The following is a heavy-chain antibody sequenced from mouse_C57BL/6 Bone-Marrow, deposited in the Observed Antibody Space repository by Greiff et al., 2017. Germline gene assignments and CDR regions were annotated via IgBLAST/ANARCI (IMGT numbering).Heavy chain of an antibody. Sequence: VKLQESGAELVKPGASVKISCKASGYAFSSYWMNWVKQRPGKGLEWIGQIYPGDGDTNYNGKFKGKATLTADKSSSTAYMQLSSLTSEDSAVYFCARGNSNYGFDYWGQGTTLTVSS. J-gene: IGHJ2*01. D-gene: IGHD2-5*01. V-gene: IGHV1-80*01. CDR1: GYAFSSYW. CDR3: ARGNSNYGFDY. CDR2: IYPGDGDT.